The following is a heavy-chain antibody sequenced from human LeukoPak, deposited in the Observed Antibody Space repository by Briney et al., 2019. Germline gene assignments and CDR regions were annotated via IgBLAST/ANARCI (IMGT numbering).Heavy chain of an antibody. V-gene: IGHV3-48*01. CDR2: ISTSSDTI. D-gene: IGHD6-13*01. CDR3: ARDSGGRVYNY. J-gene: IGHJ4*02. Sequence: GGSLRLSCAASGFTFSSYSMNWVRQAPGKGLEWLSYISTSSDTIYYADSVKGRFTISRDNAKNSLYLQMNSLRAEDTAVYYCARDSGGRVYNYWGQGTLVTVSS. CDR1: GFTFSSYS.